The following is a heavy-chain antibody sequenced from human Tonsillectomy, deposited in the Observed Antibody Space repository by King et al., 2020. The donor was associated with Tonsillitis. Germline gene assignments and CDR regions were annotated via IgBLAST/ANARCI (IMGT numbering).Heavy chain of an antibody. CDR3: ARAHGARDAPPAYYYYMDV. CDR1: GGSFSGYY. D-gene: IGHD1-26*01. Sequence: VQLQQWGAGLLKPSETLSLTCAVYGGSFSGYYWSWIRQPPGKGLEWIGEINHSGSTNYNPSLKSRVTISVDTSKNQFSLKLSSVTAADTAVYYCARAHGARDAPPAYYYYMDVWGKGTTVTVSS. V-gene: IGHV4-34*01. J-gene: IGHJ6*03. CDR2: INHSGST.